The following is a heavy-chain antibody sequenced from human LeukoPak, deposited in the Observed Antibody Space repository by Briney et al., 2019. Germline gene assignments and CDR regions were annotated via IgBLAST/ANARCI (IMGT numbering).Heavy chain of an antibody. J-gene: IGHJ6*02. D-gene: IGHD6-13*01. CDR3: ARGHIAARVYGYYYGMDV. V-gene: IGHV4-34*01. CDR2: INHSGST. Sequence: SEALSLTCAVYGGSFSGYYWSWIRQPPGKGLEWIGEINHSGSTNYNPSLKSRLTISVHTSKNQFSPKLNSVTAADTAVYYCARGHIAARVYGYYYGMDVWGQGTTVTVSS. CDR1: GGSFSGYY.